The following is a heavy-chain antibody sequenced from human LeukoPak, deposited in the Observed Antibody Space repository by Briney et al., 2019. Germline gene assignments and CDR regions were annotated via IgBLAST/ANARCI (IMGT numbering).Heavy chain of an antibody. CDR3: AIAAAHDY. CDR2: ISGSAITT. J-gene: IGHJ4*02. CDR1: GFTFSNYA. D-gene: IGHD6-13*01. Sequence: GGSLRLSCTTSGFTFSNYAMSWVRQAPGKGLEWVSSISGSAITTYYADSVKGRFAISRDNSKNTLYLQMNSLRAEDTAVYYCAIAAAHDYWDQGTLVTVSS. V-gene: IGHV3-23*01.